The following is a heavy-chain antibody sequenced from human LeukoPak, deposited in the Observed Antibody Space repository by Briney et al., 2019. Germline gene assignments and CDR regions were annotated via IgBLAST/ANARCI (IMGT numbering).Heavy chain of an antibody. CDR2: IKQDGSEK. V-gene: IGHV3-7*01. Sequence: GGSLRLSCAASGFTFSSYWMSWVRQAPGKGLEWVANIKQDGSEKYYVDSVKGRFTISRDNAKNSLYLQMNSLRAEDTAVYYCARDRHDYTHYFYYWGQGTLVTVSS. J-gene: IGHJ4*02. CDR1: GFTFSSYW. CDR3: ARDRHDYTHYFYY. D-gene: IGHD4-11*01.